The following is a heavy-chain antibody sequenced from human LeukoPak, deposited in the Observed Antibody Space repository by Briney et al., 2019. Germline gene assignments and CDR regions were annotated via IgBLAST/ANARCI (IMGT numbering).Heavy chain of an antibody. D-gene: IGHD1-1*01. CDR2: ITTDVTNT. J-gene: IGHJ5*02. V-gene: IGHV3-74*01. Sequence: PGGSLRLSCAASGFTFSSHWMHWVRQVPGKGLVWVSRITTDVTNTAYADSVGGRFTISRDNAKNTLYLQMNSLQAEDTAVYYCARDRGAGTPFDPWGQGTLVTVSS. CDR1: GFTFSSHW. CDR3: ARDRGAGTPFDP.